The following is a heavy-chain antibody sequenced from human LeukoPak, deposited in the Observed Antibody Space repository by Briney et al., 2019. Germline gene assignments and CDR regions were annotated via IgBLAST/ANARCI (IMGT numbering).Heavy chain of an antibody. D-gene: IGHD3-10*01. CDR1: GFSFNNFG. CDR2: IWYDGSNQ. CDR3: ARTDHITMVRGVIPYAFDI. Sequence: PGGSLRLSCAASGFSFNNFGMYWVRQAPGKGLEWVAVIWYDGSNQYYADSVKGRFTISRDNSKNTLSLQMNSLRVEDTAIYYCARTDHITMVRGVIPYAFDIWGQGTKVTVSS. J-gene: IGHJ3*02. V-gene: IGHV3-33*01.